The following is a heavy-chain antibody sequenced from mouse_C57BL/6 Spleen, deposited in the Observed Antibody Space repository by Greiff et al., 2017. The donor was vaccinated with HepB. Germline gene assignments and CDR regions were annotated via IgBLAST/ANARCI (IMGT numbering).Heavy chain of an antibody. Sequence: DVKLQESGPGLVKPSQSLSLTCSVTGYSITSGYYWNWIRQFPGNKLEWMGYISYDGSNNYNPSLKNRISITRDTSKNQFFLKLNSVTTEDTATYYCASARSGYAMDYWGQGTSVTVSS. J-gene: IGHJ4*01. V-gene: IGHV3-6*01. D-gene: IGHD1-1*01. CDR1: GYSITSGYY. CDR2: ISYDGSN. CDR3: ASARSGYAMDY.